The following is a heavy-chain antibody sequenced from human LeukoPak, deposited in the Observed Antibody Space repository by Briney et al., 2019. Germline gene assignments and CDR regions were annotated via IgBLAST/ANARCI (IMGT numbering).Heavy chain of an antibody. V-gene: IGHV4-30-4*01. J-gene: IGHJ4*02. CDR3: AREGVVVAATDY. CDR1: GGSISSGDYY. Sequence: SETLSLTFTVSGGSISSGDYYWSWIRQPPGKGLEWIGYIYYSGSTYYNPSLKSRVTISVDTSKNQFSLKLSSVTAADTAVYYCAREGVVVAATDYWGQGTLVIVSS. CDR2: IYYSGST. D-gene: IGHD2-15*01.